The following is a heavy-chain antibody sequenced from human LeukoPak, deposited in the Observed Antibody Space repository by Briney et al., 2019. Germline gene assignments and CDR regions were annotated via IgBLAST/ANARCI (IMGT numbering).Heavy chain of an antibody. Sequence: ASVKVSCRVSGYTLTELSMHWVRQAPGKGLEWMGGFDPEDGETIYAQKFQGRVTMTVDTSTDTAYMELSSLRSEDTAVYYCATEGSSWYALYYWGQGTLVTVSS. CDR2: FDPEDGET. D-gene: IGHD6-13*01. J-gene: IGHJ4*02. V-gene: IGHV1-24*01. CDR3: ATEGSSWYALYY. CDR1: GYTLTELS.